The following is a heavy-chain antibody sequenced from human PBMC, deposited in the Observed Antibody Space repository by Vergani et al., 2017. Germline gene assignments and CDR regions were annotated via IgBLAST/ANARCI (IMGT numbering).Heavy chain of an antibody. Sequence: EVQLVESGGGLVQPGRSLRLSCAASGFTFDDYAMHWVRQAPGKGLEWVSGISWNSGSIGYADSVKRRFTISRDNAKNSLYLQMNSLRAEDTALYHCAKSSGGWSLDAFDIWGQGTMVTVSS. V-gene: IGHV3-9*01. D-gene: IGHD6-19*01. CDR2: ISWNSGSI. CDR3: AKSSGGWSLDAFDI. J-gene: IGHJ3*02. CDR1: GFTFDDYA.